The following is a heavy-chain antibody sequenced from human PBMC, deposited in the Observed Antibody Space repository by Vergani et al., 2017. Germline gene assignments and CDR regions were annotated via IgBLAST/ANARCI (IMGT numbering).Heavy chain of an antibody. CDR1: GGTFSSYA. CDR2: INPNSGGT. D-gene: IGHD4-23*01. CDR3: AREGKSQTYYFDY. J-gene: IGHJ4*02. Sequence: QVQLVQSGAEVKKPGSSVKVSCKASGGTFSSYAISWVRQAPGQGLEWMGWINPNSGGTNYAQKFQGRVTMTRDTSISTAYMELSRLRSDDTAVYYCAREGKSQTYYFDYWGQGTLVTVSS. V-gene: IGHV1-2*02.